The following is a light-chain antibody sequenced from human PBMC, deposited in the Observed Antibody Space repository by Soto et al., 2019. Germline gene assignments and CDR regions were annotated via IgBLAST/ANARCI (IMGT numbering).Light chain of an antibody. Sequence: EIVLTQSPAILSLSPGERATLSCRASQGVGRYLVWYQQKPGQAPSLLIYDASNRATCVPARFSGRGSGTDFTLTISSLETEDFAVYYCQHRNNWPWTLGQGTRVEIK. CDR2: DAS. J-gene: IGKJ1*01. V-gene: IGKV3-11*01. CDR3: QHRNNWPWT. CDR1: QGVGRY.